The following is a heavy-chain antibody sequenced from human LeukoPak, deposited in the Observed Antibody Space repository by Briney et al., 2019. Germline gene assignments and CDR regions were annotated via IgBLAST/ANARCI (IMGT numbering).Heavy chain of an antibody. V-gene: IGHV4-30-4*08. CDR1: GGSISSGDYY. J-gene: IGHJ4*02. CDR3: AREGCSSTSCLDY. CDR2: IYYSGST. D-gene: IGHD2-2*01. Sequence: SETLSLTCTVSGGSISSGDYYWSWIRQPPGKGLEWIGYIYYSGSTYYNPSLKSRVTISVDTSKNQFSLKLSSVTAADTAVYYCAREGCSSTSCLDYWSQGTLVTVSS.